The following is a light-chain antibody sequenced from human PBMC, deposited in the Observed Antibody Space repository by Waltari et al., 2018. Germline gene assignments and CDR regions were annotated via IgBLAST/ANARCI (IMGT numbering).Light chain of an antibody. CDR3: QHYLRLPVT. J-gene: IGKJ1*01. V-gene: IGKV3-20*01. Sequence: EIVLTQSPGTLSLSPGESATLSRRTSQSVTRALAWYQQKPGQAPRLLIYGASNRATGILDRFSCSGAGTDFSLTISSLEPEDFAVYYCQHYLRLPVTFGQGTKVEVK. CDR2: GAS. CDR1: QSVTRA.